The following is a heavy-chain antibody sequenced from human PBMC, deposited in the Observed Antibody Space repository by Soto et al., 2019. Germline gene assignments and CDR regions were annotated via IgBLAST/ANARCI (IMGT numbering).Heavy chain of an antibody. CDR3: AGSYYAGSRSYYRFRAFDI. V-gene: IGHV5-51*03. Sequence: ELQVVQSEAEVKKPGESLKISCKASGYSFPNYCIGWVRQMPGKGLEWMGIFCPGDSETTYSPSFQGQVTISADKSIRTAYLQWSTLKASDTALYYCAGSYYAGSRSYYRFRAFDIWGQGTTVTVSS. J-gene: IGHJ3*02. CDR1: GYSFPNYC. CDR2: FCPGDSET. D-gene: IGHD3-10*01.